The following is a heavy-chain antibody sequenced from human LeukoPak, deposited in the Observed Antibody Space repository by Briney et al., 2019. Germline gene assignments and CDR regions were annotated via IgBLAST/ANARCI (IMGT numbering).Heavy chain of an antibody. Sequence: PSETLSLTCTVSAGSMNNYYWSWIRQSPGKGLEWVGYIYHTGSATYKPSLKSRVTLSLDTSKKQFSLRLNSVTAADTAVYYCARGRGDSKGTSFDFWGQGTLVTVSS. CDR2: IYHTGSA. CDR1: AGSMNNYY. J-gene: IGHJ4*02. D-gene: IGHD3-22*01. V-gene: IGHV4-59*01. CDR3: ARGRGDSKGTSFDF.